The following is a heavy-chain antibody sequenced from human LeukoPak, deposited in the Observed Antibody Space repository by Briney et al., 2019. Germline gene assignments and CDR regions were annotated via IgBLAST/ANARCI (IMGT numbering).Heavy chain of an antibody. Sequence: GASVKVSCKASGYTFTSYYMHWVRQAPGQGLEWMGVINPSGGSTSYAQKFQGRVTMTRDTSTSTVYMELSSLRSEDTAVYYWGRGEGGGVAPATFDYWGQGTLVTVSS. D-gene: IGHD6-25*01. V-gene: IGHV1-46*01. CDR2: INPSGGST. CDR1: GYTFTSYY. CDR3: GRGEGGGVAPATFDY. J-gene: IGHJ4*02.